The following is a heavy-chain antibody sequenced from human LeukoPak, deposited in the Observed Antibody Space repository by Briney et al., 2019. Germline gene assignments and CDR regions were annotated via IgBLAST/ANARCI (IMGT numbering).Heavy chain of an antibody. J-gene: IGHJ4*02. D-gene: IGHD2-2*01. CDR2: IETDGKSA. Sequence: AGSLRLSCAVSGLTLSSYRMHWVRQAPGRGLVWVSAIETDGKSATYADSVKGRFTISRDNAKNTLYLQVNSLRAEDTAFYFCARDYQGLHYWGQGTLVTVSS. CDR3: ARDYQGLHY. CDR1: GLTLSSYR. V-gene: IGHV3-74*01.